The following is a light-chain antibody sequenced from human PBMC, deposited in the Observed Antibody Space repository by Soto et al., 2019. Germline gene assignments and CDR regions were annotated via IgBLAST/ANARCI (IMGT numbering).Light chain of an antibody. CDR1: SSDIGIYNY. CDR2: DVN. Sequence: QSALTQPASVSGSPGQSITISCTGTSSDIGIYNYVSWYQQHPGKAPKLMIYDVNNRPSGLSNRFSGSKSGNTASLTISGLQAEDEADYYCSSYTTSSTVVFSGGTKVTVL. CDR3: SSYTTSSTVV. V-gene: IGLV2-14*03. J-gene: IGLJ3*02.